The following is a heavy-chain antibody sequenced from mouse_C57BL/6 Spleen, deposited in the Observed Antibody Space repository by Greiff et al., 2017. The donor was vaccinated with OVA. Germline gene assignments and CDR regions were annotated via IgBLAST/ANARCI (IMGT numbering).Heavy chain of an antibody. CDR2: ISYSGST. Sequence: DVMLVESGPGMVKPSQSLSLTCTVTGYSITSGYDWHWIRHFPGNKLEWMGYISYSGSTNYNPSLKSRISITHDTSKNHFFLKLNSVTTEDTATYYCARGAYYDYDGDWYFDVWGTGTTVTVSS. CDR3: ARGAYYDYDGDWYFDV. D-gene: IGHD2-4*01. CDR1: GYSITSGYD. J-gene: IGHJ1*03. V-gene: IGHV3-1*01.